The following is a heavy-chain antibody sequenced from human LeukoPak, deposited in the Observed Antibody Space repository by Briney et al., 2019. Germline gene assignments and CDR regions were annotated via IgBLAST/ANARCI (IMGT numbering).Heavy chain of an antibody. J-gene: IGHJ5*02. V-gene: IGHV4-59*08. CDR2: IYYSEST. D-gene: IGHD3-10*01. Sequence: SETLSFTCTVSGDSISRDYWSWIRQPPGKGLEWLAYIYYSESTSYSPSLKSRVTISLDTSKNQFSLELNSVTAADTAVYYCARHGKTWFGEYPRPYKWFDLWGQGTLVTVSS. CDR3: ARHGKTWFGEYPRPYKWFDL. CDR1: GDSISRDY.